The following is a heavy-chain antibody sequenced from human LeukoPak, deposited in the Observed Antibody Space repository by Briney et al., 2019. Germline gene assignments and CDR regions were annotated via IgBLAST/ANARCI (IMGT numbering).Heavy chain of an antibody. D-gene: IGHD6-19*01. CDR1: GFTVSSNY. V-gene: IGHV3-66*01. Sequence: PGGSLRPSCAASGFTVSSNYMSWVRQAPGKGLEWVSVIYSGGSTYYADSVKGRFTISRDNSKNTLYLQMNSLRAEDTAVYYCAGGTVADPWSYYGMDVWGQGTTVTVSS. CDR2: IYSGGST. J-gene: IGHJ6*02. CDR3: AGGTVADPWSYYGMDV.